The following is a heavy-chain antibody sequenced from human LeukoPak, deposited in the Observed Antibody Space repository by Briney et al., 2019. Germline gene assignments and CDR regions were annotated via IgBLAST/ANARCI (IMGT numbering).Heavy chain of an antibody. CDR3: AKERLWTDFDY. V-gene: IGHV3-23*01. J-gene: IGHJ4*02. CDR1: GFTFSSYG. Sequence: GGSLRLSCAASGFTFSSYGMHWVRQAPGKGLEWVSAISGSGGSTYYADSVKGRFTISRDNSKNTLYLQMNSLRAEDTAIDDCAKERLWTDFDYWGQGTLVTVSS. CDR2: ISGSGGST. D-gene: IGHD3/OR15-3a*01.